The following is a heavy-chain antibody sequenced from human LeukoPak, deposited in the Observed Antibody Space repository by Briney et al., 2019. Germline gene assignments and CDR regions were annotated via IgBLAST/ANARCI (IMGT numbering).Heavy chain of an antibody. CDR1: GYTFTSYG. CDR2: IHPSGGST. V-gene: IGHV1-46*01. D-gene: IGHD4-17*01. Sequence: ASVKVSCKASGYTFTSYGISWVRQAPGQGLEWMGIIHPSGGSTTYPQKFQGRVTMTRDTSTNTVYMDLSSLRSEDTAVYYCARQIEVTTSSLGYWGQGSLVTVSS. CDR3: ARQIEVTTSSLGY. J-gene: IGHJ4*02.